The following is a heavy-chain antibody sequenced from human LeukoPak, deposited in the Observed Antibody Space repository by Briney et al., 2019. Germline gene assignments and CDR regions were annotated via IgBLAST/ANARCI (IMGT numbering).Heavy chain of an antibody. CDR2: ISSNGSST. V-gene: IGHV3-64*01. CDR1: GFTFSSYY. CDR3: VREAIIVLRCSDY. J-gene: IGHJ4*02. D-gene: IGHD2/OR15-2a*01. Sequence: GGSLSLSCASSGFTFSSYYLNCVRQAPGKGLEYVSAISSNGSSTSYANSVKGRFTISRDNSKNTLYLQSGSLRAEDMAVYYCVREAIIVLRCSDYWGEGTLVTVSS.